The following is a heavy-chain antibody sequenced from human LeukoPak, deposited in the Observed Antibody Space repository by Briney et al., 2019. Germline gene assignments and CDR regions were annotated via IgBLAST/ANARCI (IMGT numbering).Heavy chain of an antibody. D-gene: IGHD6-19*01. CDR2: ISSSSSYI. V-gene: IGHV3-21*01. CDR1: GFTFSSYS. Sequence: GGSLRLSCAASGFTFSSYSMNWVRQAPGKGLEWVSSISSSSSYIYYADSVKGRFTISRDNAKNSLYLQMNSLRAEDTAVYYCARDRSGWYDAFDIWGQGTVVTVSS. J-gene: IGHJ3*02. CDR3: ARDRSGWYDAFDI.